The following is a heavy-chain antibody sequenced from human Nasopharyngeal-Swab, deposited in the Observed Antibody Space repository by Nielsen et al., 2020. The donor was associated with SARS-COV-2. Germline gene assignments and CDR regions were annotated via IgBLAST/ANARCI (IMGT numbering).Heavy chain of an antibody. J-gene: IGHJ6*02. D-gene: IGHD4-17*01. Sequence: GESLKISCAASGFTFSSYGMHWVRQAPGKGLEWVAVISYDGSNKYYADSVKGRFTISRDNAKNSLYLQMNSLRAEDTAVYYCASGGYGDYDAYYYGMDVWGQGTTVTVSS. CDR2: ISYDGSNK. CDR1: GFTFSSYG. CDR3: ASGGYGDYDAYYYGMDV. V-gene: IGHV3-30*03.